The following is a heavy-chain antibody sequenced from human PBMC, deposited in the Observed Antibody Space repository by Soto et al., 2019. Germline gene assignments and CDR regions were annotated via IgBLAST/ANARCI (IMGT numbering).Heavy chain of an antibody. J-gene: IGHJ2*01. V-gene: IGHV1-3*01. CDR1: GYTFTSYA. CDR2: INAGNGNT. D-gene: IGHD2-15*01. CDR3: ARASVVTPLWYFDL. Sequence: QVQLVQSGAEVKKPGASVKVSCKASGYTFTSYAMHWVRQAPGQRLEWMGWINAGNGNTKYSQKFQGRVTITRDTSASTAYMELGSLRSEDTAVYYCARASVVTPLWYFDLWGRGTLVTVSS.